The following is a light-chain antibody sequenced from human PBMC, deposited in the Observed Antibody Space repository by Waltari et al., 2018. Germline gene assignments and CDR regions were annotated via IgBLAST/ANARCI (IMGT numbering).Light chain of an antibody. V-gene: IGKV4-1*01. J-gene: IGKJ4*01. CDR3: HQYFTSPNT. CDR1: QSVLSSSTYRKY. CDR2: WAS. Sequence: DIVVTQSPDSLAVSLGERATINCKCSQSVLSSSTYRKYLGWYQQRPGQPPKLLIYWASTRQSGVPDRFTGRGSGTDFTLTIDNLQPEDVAVYFCHQYFTSPNTFGGGTQVRIK.